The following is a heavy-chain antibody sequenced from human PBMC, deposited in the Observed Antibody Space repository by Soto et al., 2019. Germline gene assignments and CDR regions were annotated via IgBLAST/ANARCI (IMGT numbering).Heavy chain of an antibody. J-gene: IGHJ4*02. CDR1: GGPLSYYY. CDR2: IYYSGST. Sequence: QGQLQEAGPGLVKPLGNLSPTLPGSGGPLSYYYWGLIRQPPGEGLEWIGYIYYSGSTNYNPSLKSRVTISVDTSKNQLSLKLSSVTAADTAVYYCARRYGYYFDYWGQGTLVTVSS. V-gene: IGHV4-59*08. D-gene: IGHD4-17*01. CDR3: ARRYGYYFDY.